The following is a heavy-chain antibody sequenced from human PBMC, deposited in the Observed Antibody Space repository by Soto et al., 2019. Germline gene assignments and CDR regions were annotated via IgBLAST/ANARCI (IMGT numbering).Heavy chain of an antibody. J-gene: IGHJ6*02. CDR3: ASLGQYYDYYGMDV. Sequence: PGGSLRLSCAASGFTVSSNYMSWVRQAPGKGLEWVSVSYSGGSTYYADSVKGRFTISRDNSKNTLYLQMNSLRAEDTAVYYCASLGQYYDYYGMDVWGQGTTVTVSS. D-gene: IGHD7-27*01. V-gene: IGHV3-66*01. CDR2: SYSGGST. CDR1: GFTVSSNY.